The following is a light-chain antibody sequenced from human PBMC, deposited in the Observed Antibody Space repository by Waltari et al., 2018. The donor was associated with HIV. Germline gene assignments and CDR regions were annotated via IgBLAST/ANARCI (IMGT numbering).Light chain of an antibody. CDR3: AAWDDSLNGWV. Sequence: QSVLTQPPSASGTPGQRVTISCSGSSSNIGSKTVNWSQQLPGTAPKLLIYSNNQRPSGVPDRFSGSKSGTSASLAISGLQSEDEADYYCAAWDDSLNGWVFGGGTKLTVL. CDR2: SNN. CDR1: SSNIGSKT. J-gene: IGLJ3*02. V-gene: IGLV1-44*01.